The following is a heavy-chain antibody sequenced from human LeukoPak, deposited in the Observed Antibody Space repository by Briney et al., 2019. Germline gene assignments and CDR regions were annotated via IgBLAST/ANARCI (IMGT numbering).Heavy chain of an antibody. V-gene: IGHV3-74*01. CDR2: INTDGSHT. CDR1: GFTFSSYW. J-gene: IGHJ4*02. Sequence: GGSLRLSCAASGFTFSSYWMHWVRQAPGKGLVWVSRINTDGSHTAYADSVEGRFTISRDTSKNTLYLRMNSLRAEDTAVYYCAKDHYYYDSSGYYDALGYWGQGTLVTVSS. D-gene: IGHD3-22*01. CDR3: AKDHYYYDSSGYYDALGY.